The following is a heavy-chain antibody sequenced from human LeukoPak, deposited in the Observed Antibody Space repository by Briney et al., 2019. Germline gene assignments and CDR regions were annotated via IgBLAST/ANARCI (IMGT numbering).Heavy chain of an antibody. CDR3: ARGLCGGDCYDY. Sequence: GGSLRLSCAASGFTFNDYHMNWVRQTPGKGLEWVSSISTGSEFIYYADSVRGRFTISRDNAKNSLYLQMNSLRAEDTAVYYCARGLCGGDCYDYWGQGTLVTVSS. CDR1: GFTFNDYH. V-gene: IGHV3-21*01. D-gene: IGHD2-21*01. J-gene: IGHJ4*02. CDR2: ISTGSEFI.